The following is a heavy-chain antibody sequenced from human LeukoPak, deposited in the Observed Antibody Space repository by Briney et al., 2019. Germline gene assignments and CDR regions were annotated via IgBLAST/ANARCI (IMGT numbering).Heavy chain of an antibody. CDR3: ARETGYRFDY. V-gene: IGHV3-30-3*01. CDR1: GFTFSDYA. CDR2: VSYDGSNK. D-gene: IGHD3-9*01. Sequence: HSGGSLRLSCVASGFTFSDYAVHWVRQAPDRGLECVAVVSYDGSNKNHADSVKGRFTISRDNSKNTLYLQMNSLRVEDTAVYYCARETGYRFDYWGRGTLVSVSS. J-gene: IGHJ4*02.